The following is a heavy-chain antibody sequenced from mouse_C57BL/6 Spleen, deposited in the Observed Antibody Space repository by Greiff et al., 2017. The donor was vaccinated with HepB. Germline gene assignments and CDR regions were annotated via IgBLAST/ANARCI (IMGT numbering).Heavy chain of an antibody. D-gene: IGHD1-1*01. CDR3: ARLYYGSSYDYFDY. Sequence: EVKLMESGAELVKPGASVKLSCTASGFNIKDYYMHWVKQRTEQGLEWIGRIDPEDGETKYAPKFQGKATITEDTSSNTAYLQLSSRTSEDTAVYYCARLYYGSSYDYFDYWGKGTTLTVSS. CDR2: IDPEDGET. V-gene: IGHV14-2*01. CDR1: GFNIKDYY. J-gene: IGHJ2*01.